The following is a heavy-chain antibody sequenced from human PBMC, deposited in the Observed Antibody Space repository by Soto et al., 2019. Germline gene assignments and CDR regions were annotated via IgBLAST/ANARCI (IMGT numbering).Heavy chain of an antibody. D-gene: IGHD3-10*01. CDR2: ISYDGSKK. V-gene: IGHV3-30*18. Sequence: GGSLRLSCAASGFTFSRFGMHWVRQAPGKGLEWVALISYDGSKKYYTDSVKGRFTISRDNFKNTLYLQMDSLIAEDTALYYCAKDYPGYGSGSVFQWGPKDHKKGDYGMDVWGQGTTVTVSS. J-gene: IGHJ6*02. CDR1: GFTFSRFG. CDR3: AKDYPGYGSGSVFQWGPKDHKKGDYGMDV.